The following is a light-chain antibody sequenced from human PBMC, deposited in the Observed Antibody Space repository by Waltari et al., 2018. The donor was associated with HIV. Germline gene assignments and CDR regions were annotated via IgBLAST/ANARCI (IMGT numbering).Light chain of an antibody. V-gene: IGLV2-23*01. Sequence: QSALTQPASVSGSPGQPITIFRTGARRDVGTYDFVSWYQHLPGQPPKLILYEDTNRPSCVSTRFSASQSGNTTSLTISGLQPDDEADYYCCTFAGSSTPVVFGGGTKLTVL. CDR3: CTFAGSSTPVV. CDR2: EDT. CDR1: RRDVGTYDF. J-gene: IGLJ2*01.